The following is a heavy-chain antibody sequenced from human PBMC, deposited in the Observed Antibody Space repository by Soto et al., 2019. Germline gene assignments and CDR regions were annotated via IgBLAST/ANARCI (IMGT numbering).Heavy chain of an antibody. J-gene: IGHJ4*01. V-gene: IGHV5-51*01. CDR2: IYPGDSDT. Sequence: LQSSDKGCGCSFTSYWIGWVRQMHGKGLEWMGIIYPGDSDTRYSPSFQGQVTISADKSISTAYLQWSSLKASDTAMYYCAAYYYDSSGYYYGHHIAYWGHGTPVTVFS. CDR1: GCSFTSYW. D-gene: IGHD3-22*01. CDR3: AAYYYDSSGYYYGHHIAY.